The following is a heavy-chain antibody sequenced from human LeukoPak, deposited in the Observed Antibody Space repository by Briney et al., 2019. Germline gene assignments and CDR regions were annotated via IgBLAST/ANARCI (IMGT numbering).Heavy chain of an antibody. Sequence: PGGSLRLSCAASGFTFSSYAMSWVRQAPGKGLEWVANIKQDGSEKYYVDSVKGRFTISRDNAKNSLYLQMNSLRAEDTAVYYCARNYDILTGYSYYFDYWGQGTLVTVSS. CDR3: ARNYDILTGYSYYFDY. CDR2: IKQDGSEK. V-gene: IGHV3-7*01. D-gene: IGHD3-9*01. J-gene: IGHJ4*02. CDR1: GFTFSSYA.